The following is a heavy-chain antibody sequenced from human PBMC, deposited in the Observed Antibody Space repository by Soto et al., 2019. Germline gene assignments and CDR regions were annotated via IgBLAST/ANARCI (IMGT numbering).Heavy chain of an antibody. CDR2: ISGSGGST. D-gene: IGHD6-19*01. CDR3: AKVVPPGIAVAGTDRHFDY. J-gene: IGHJ4*02. CDR1: GFTVSSYA. V-gene: IGHV3-23*01. Sequence: PGGSLRLSCAASGFTVSSYAMSLVRQAPGKGLEWVSAISGSGGSTYYADSVKGRFTISRDNSKNTLYLQMNSLRAEDTAVYYCAKVVPPGIAVAGTDRHFDYWGQGTLVTVSS.